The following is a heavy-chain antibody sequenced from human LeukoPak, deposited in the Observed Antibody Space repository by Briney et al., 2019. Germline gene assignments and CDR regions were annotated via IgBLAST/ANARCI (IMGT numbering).Heavy chain of an antibody. J-gene: IGHJ3*02. CDR1: GFTFDDYG. CDR3: ARGVSVLRYFDWLSGDAFDI. Sequence: GGSLRLSCAASGFTFDDYGMSWVRQAPGKGLEWVSGINWNGGSTGYADSVKGRFTISRDNAKNSLYLQMNSLRAEDTALYYCARGVSVLRYFDWLSGDAFDIWGQGTMVTVSS. V-gene: IGHV3-20*04. D-gene: IGHD3-9*01. CDR2: INWNGGST.